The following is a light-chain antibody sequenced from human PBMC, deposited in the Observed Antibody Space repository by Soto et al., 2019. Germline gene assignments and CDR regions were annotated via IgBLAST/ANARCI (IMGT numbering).Light chain of an antibody. Sequence: QSVLTQPPSVSEAPRQRVTISCSGSSSNIGNNAVNWYQQLPGKAPKLLIYYDDLLPSGVSDRFSGPKSGTSASLAISGLQSEDEADYYCAAWDDRLNGFVFGTGTKVTVL. V-gene: IGLV1-36*01. J-gene: IGLJ1*01. CDR1: SSNIGNNA. CDR2: YDD. CDR3: AAWDDRLNGFV.